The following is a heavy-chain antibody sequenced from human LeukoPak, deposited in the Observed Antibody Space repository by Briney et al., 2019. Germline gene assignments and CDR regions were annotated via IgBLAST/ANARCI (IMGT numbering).Heavy chain of an antibody. J-gene: IGHJ5*02. Sequence: SGTLSLTCAVSGCSISSSNWWSWVRQPPGKGLEWIGEIFHSGSTNYNPSLKSRVTISVDKSKNQFSLKLNSVTAADTAVYYCARGGNKWELDNWFDPWGQGTLVTVSS. V-gene: IGHV4-4*02. CDR3: ARGGNKWELDNWFDP. D-gene: IGHD1-26*01. CDR1: GCSISSSNW. CDR2: IFHSGST.